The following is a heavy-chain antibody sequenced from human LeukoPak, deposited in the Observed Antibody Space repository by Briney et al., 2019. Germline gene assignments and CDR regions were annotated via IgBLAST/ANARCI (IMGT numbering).Heavy chain of an antibody. CDR3: ARAVTHYYDSSGYRYYFDY. D-gene: IGHD3-22*01. CDR1: GGSISSGSYY. J-gene: IGHJ4*02. CDR2: LYTSGST. Sequence: SETLSLTCTVSGGSISSGSYYWSWIRQPAGKGLEWNGRLYTSGSTNYNPSLKSRVTISVDTSKNQFSLKLSSVTAADTAVYYCARAVTHYYDSSGYRYYFDYWGQGTLVTVSS. V-gene: IGHV4-61*02.